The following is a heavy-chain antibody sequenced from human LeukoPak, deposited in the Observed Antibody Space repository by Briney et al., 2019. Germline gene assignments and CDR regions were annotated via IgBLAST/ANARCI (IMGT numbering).Heavy chain of an antibody. D-gene: IGHD3-10*02. CDR1: GFMFSTYE. CDR3: AELGITMIGGV. V-gene: IGHV3-48*03. CDR2: ISYNGRSI. J-gene: IGHJ6*04. Sequence: GGSLRLSCAASGFMFSTYEMNWVRQAPGKGLEWLSYISYNGRSIYYADSVKGRFTISRDNAKNLLYLQMNSLRVEDTAVYYCAELGITMIGGVWGKGTTVTISS.